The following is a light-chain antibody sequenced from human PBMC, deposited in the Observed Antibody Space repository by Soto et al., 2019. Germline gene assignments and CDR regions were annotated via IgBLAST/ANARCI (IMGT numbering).Light chain of an antibody. CDR3: CSYATNDIAV. J-gene: IGLJ2*01. CDR2: DVS. Sequence: QSALTQPRSVSGSPGQSVTVSCTGTSRDVGRYHYVSWYQQHPRKAPKLMIYDVSKRPSGVPDRFSGSKSGNTASLTISGLQAEDEADYYCCSYATNDIAVFGGGTKVTVL. V-gene: IGLV2-11*01. CDR1: SRDVGRYHY.